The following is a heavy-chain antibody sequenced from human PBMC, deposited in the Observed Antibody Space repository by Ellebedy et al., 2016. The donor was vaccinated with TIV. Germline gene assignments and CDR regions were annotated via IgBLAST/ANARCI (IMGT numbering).Heavy chain of an antibody. Sequence: GESLKISXKGSGYSFTSYWIGWMRQMPGKGLEWMGIIYPGDSDTRYSPSFQGQVTISADKSISTAYLQWSSLKASDTAMYYCARHRGYSYGYNAFDIWGQGTMVTVSS. CDR3: ARHRGYSYGYNAFDI. V-gene: IGHV5-51*01. CDR1: GYSFTSYW. CDR2: IYPGDSDT. D-gene: IGHD5-18*01. J-gene: IGHJ3*02.